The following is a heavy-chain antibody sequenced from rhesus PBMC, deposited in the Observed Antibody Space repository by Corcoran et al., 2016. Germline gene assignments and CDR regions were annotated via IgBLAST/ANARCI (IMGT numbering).Heavy chain of an antibody. Sequence: QVQLVQSGAEVKKPGASVKLSCKASGYTFTSYSINWVRQAPGQGLEWRGWINPSIGKTGYAQKFQGRVTMTRETSTSTAYMELSSLRSEDTAVYYCARGRSYGLDSWGQGVVVTVSS. CDR2: INPSIGKT. CDR3: ARGRSYGLDS. CDR1: GYTFTSYS. J-gene: IGHJ6*01. V-gene: IGHV1-200*01.